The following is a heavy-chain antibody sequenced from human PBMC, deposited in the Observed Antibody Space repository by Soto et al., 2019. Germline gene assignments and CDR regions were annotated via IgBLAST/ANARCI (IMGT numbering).Heavy chain of an antibody. CDR2: INPDTGGT. Sequence: HVQLVQSGAEVRKHGAAVKVSCQASGYTFNTYAIHWVRQAPGQRLEWLGWINPDTGGTTYSQNFQGRVTIMRDTSASTVDMELSSLTSEDTAVYYCARLKMVVLSTTIAYGLDVWGQGTSVTVSS. V-gene: IGHV1-3*01. CDR3: ARLKMVVLSTTIAYGLDV. CDR1: GYTFNTYA. D-gene: IGHD2-15*01. J-gene: IGHJ6*02.